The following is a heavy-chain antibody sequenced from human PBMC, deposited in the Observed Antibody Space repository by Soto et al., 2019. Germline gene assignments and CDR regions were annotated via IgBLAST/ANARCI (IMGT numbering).Heavy chain of an antibody. Sequence: PGGSLRLSCAASGFIFSSYWMSWVRQAPGKGLEWVAYIKEDGSEKYYVDSVKGRFTISRDNAKNSLYLQINSLRAEDTAVYYCARNSYSSGWYPKYYFDYWGQGTLVTVSS. J-gene: IGHJ4*02. CDR1: GFIFSSYW. D-gene: IGHD6-19*01. V-gene: IGHV3-7*03. CDR3: ARNSYSSGWYPKYYFDY. CDR2: IKEDGSEK.